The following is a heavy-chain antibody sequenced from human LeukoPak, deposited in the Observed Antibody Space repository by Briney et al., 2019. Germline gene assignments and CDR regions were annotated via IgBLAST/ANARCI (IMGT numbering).Heavy chain of an antibody. Sequence: ASVKVSCKASGCTFTSYDINWVRQATGQGLEWMGWMNPNSGNTGYAQKFQGRVTMTRDMSTSTVYMELSSLRSEDTAVYYCARIAALHDAFDIWGQGTMVTVSS. CDR2: MNPNSGNT. CDR3: ARIAALHDAFDI. J-gene: IGHJ3*02. CDR1: GCTFTSYD. V-gene: IGHV1-8*02. D-gene: IGHD6-25*01.